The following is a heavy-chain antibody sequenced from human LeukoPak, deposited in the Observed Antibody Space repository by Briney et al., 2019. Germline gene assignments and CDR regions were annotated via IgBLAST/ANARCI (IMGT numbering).Heavy chain of an antibody. Sequence: GASVKVSCKASGGTFSSYAISWVRQAPGQGLEWMGGIIPIFGTANYAQKFQGRVTITADESTSTAYMELSSLRSEDTAVYYCARAGGNGYYFDYWGQGTLVTVSS. V-gene: IGHV1-69*13. CDR2: IIPIFGTA. CDR1: GGTFSSYA. D-gene: IGHD1-1*01. CDR3: ARAGGNGYYFDY. J-gene: IGHJ4*02.